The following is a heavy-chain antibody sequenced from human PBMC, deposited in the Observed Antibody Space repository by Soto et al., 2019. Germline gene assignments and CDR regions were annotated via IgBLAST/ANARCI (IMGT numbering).Heavy chain of an antibody. CDR3: ARGRIRTRAFHF. D-gene: IGHD3-10*01. CDR1: GYTFTGYY. J-gene: IGHJ4*02. CDR2: INPNSGGT. V-gene: IGHV1-2*02. Sequence: ASVKVSCKASGYTFTGYYMHWVRQAPGQGLEWMGWINPNSGGTNYAQKFQGRVTMTRDTSISTAYMELSRLRSDDTAVYYCARGRIRTRAFHFWGQANLVTVSS.